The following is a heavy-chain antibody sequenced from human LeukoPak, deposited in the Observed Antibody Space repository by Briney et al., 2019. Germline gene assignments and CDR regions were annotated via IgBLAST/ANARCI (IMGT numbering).Heavy chain of an antibody. CDR3: ARGSTSWYVGWFDP. V-gene: IGHV4-38-2*02. Sequence: PSETLSLTCSVSNYSISSDYYWGWIRQPPGKGLEWIGSIHHTGSTDFNASLKGRVTMSIDASKNQLSLKVTSVTAADTAVYYCARGSTSWYVGWFDPWGQGTQVTVSS. J-gene: IGHJ5*02. D-gene: IGHD6-13*01. CDR2: IHHTGST. CDR1: NYSISSDYY.